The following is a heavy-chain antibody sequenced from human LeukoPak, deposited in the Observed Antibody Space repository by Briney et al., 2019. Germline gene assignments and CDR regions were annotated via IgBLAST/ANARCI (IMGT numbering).Heavy chain of an antibody. CDR3: AREDHTAMVDS. D-gene: IGHD5-18*01. CDR2: IYYSGST. CDR1: GGSINNYY. Sequence: SETLSFTCTVSGGSINNYYWSWIRQPPGKGLEWIGYIYYSGSTNYNPSLKSRVTISVDTSKNQFSLKLSSVTAADTAVYYCAREDHTAMVDSWGQGTLVTVSS. J-gene: IGHJ4*02. V-gene: IGHV4-59*01.